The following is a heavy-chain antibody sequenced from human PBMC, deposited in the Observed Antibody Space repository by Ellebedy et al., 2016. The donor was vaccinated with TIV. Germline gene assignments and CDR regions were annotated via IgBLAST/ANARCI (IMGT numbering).Heavy chain of an antibody. CDR3: ASTRTHGRGRVYYYGMNV. CDR2: LNPRGGRT. D-gene: IGHD3-16*01. Sequence: AASVKVSCMASGYPFPGPYSHPARQPPQQRLEWQGRLNPRGGRTSYAKKLQGRVTMTRDTSTSTVYMELSSLRSEETAVYSCASTRTHGRGRVYYYGMNVWGQGTTVTVSS. J-gene: IGHJ6*02. V-gene: IGHV1-46*04. CDR1: GYPFPGPY.